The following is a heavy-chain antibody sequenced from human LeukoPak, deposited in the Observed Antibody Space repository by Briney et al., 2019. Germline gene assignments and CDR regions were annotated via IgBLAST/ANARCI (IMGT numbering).Heavy chain of an antibody. Sequence: PGGSLRLSCAASGFTVSSNYMNWVRQAPGKGLEWVSVIYSGGSTYYADPVKGRFTISRDNSKNTLYLQMNSLRAEDTAVYYCARWGIAAAGRPSGFDYWGQGTLVTVSS. CDR3: ARWGIAAAGRPSGFDY. D-gene: IGHD6-13*01. V-gene: IGHV3-53*01. CDR2: IYSGGST. J-gene: IGHJ4*02. CDR1: GFTVSSNY.